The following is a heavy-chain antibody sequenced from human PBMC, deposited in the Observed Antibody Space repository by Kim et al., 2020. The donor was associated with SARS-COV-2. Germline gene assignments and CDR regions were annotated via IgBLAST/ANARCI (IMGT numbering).Heavy chain of an antibody. D-gene: IGHD6-19*01. J-gene: IGHJ4*02. Sequence: YAATVKGRITISRDDSKNTLDLQMNSLKTEDTAVYYCTTDQIAVAGTENYWGQGTLVTVSS. CDR3: TTDQIAVAGTENY. V-gene: IGHV3-15*01.